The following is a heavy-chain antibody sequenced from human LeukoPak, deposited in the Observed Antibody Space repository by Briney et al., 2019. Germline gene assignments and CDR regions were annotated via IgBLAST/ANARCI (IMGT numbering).Heavy chain of an antibody. CDR2: ISAYNGNT. J-gene: IGHJ6*02. V-gene: IGHV1-18*01. D-gene: IGHD6-6*01. CDR3: GSSSDYYGMDV. Sequence: SVKVSCKASGYTFTSYGISWVRQAPGQGLECMGWISAYNGNTNYAQKLQGRVTMTTDTSTSTAYMELRSLRSDDTAVYYCGSSSDYYGMDVWGQGTTVTVSS. CDR1: GYTFTSYG.